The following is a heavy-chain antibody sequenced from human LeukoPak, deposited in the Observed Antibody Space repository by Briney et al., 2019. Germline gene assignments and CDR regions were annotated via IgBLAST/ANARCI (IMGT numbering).Heavy chain of an antibody. CDR1: GGTFSSYA. D-gene: IGHD2-21*02. CDR3: ARDAYCGGDCYLSVWFDP. Sequence: ASVKVSCTASGGTFSSYAISWVRQAPGQGLEWMGGIIPIFGTANYAQKFQGRVTITADESTSTAYMELSSLRSEDTAVYYCARDAYCGGDCYLSVWFDPWGQGTLVTVSS. J-gene: IGHJ5*02. CDR2: IIPIFGTA. V-gene: IGHV1-69*01.